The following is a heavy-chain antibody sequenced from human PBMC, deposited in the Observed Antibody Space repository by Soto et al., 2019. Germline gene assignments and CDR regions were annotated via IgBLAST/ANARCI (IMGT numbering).Heavy chain of an antibody. Sequence: ASVKISCKASGYTFTSYYINWVRQATVQGVELIGWMNPNSGNTGYAQKFQGRVTMTRNTSISTAYMELSSLRSEDTAVYYCARVGGGVVVVAATLDYYYYGMDVWGQGTTVTVS. CDR3: ARVGGGVVVVAATLDYYYYGMDV. CDR2: MNPNSGNT. V-gene: IGHV1-8*01. CDR1: GYTFTSYY. D-gene: IGHD2-15*01. J-gene: IGHJ6*02.